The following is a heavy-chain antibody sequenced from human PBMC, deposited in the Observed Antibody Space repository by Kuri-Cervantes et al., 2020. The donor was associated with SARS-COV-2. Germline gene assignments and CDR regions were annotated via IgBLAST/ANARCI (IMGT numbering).Heavy chain of an antibody. J-gene: IGHJ6*02. Sequence: SVKVSCKVSGGTFSSYAISWVRQAPGQGLEWMGGIIPIFGTANYAQKFQGRVTITADESTSTAYMELSSLRSEDTAVYYCAREGLWFGELYRDYYYYGMDVWGQGTTVTVSS. CDR2: IIPIFGTA. D-gene: IGHD3-10*01. V-gene: IGHV1-69*13. CDR1: GGTFSSYA. CDR3: AREGLWFGELYRDYYYYGMDV.